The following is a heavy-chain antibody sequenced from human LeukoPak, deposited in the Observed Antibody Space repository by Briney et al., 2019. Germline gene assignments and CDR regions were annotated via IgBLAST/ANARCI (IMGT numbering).Heavy chain of an antibody. V-gene: IGHV4-4*09. D-gene: IGHD6-13*01. Sequence: ADTLSLTCTVCGGSISIYYWRWIRQPPGERLEWIGYISTSGRTIYNPSLKSRATISTDTSKNQFSLKLSSVTPADTTVYYCARQGYSSPLYNWFDPWGQGTLVTVSS. CDR2: ISTSGRT. J-gene: IGHJ5*02. CDR3: ARQGYSSPLYNWFDP. CDR1: GGSISIYY.